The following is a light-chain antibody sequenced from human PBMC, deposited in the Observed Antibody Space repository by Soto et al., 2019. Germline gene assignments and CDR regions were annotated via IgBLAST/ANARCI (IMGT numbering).Light chain of an antibody. V-gene: IGKV3-20*01. CDR1: QSVSSY. CDR2: GAS. CDR3: QQYGSSPGT. J-gene: IGKJ1*01. Sequence: EIVMTQSPGTLSLSPGERATLSCRASQSVSSYLAWYQQKPGQAPRLLIFGASIRDTGIPDRFSGSGSGTDFTLTINRLEPEDFAVYYCQQYGSSPGTFGQGTKVDIK.